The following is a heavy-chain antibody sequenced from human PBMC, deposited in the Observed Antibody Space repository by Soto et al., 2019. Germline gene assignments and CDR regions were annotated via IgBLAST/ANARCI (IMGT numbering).Heavy chain of an antibody. D-gene: IGHD3-22*01. CDR1: GYTFTDYD. CDR3: ARGYFDRSGYYPIDH. V-gene: IGHV1-8*01. Sequence: VKVSCKASGYTFTDYDIMWVRQVTGQGLEWMGWMNAKSGNTGFAQKFQGRVTMTWDSSISTGYMGMSSLRSEGTAVYYCARGYFDRSGYYPIDHWGQGTLVTVSS. J-gene: IGHJ4*02. CDR2: MNAKSGNT.